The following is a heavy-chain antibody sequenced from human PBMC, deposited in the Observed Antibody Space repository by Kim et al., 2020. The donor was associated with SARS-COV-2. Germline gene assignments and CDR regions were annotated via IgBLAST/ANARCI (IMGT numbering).Heavy chain of an antibody. D-gene: IGHD3-22*01. J-gene: IGHJ4*02. CDR2: TYYRSKWYN. V-gene: IGHV6-1*01. CDR1: GDSVSSNSAA. CDR3: ARELQFITMIVVVTYFDY. Sequence: SQTLSLTCAISGDSVSSNSAAWNWIRQSPSRGLEWLGRTYYRSKWYNDYAVSVKSRITINPDTSKNQFSLQLNSVTPEDTAVYYCARELQFITMIVVVTYFDYWGQGTLVTVSS.